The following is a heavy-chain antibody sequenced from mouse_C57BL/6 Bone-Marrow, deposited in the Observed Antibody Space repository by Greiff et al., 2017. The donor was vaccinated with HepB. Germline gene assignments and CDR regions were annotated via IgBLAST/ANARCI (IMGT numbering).Heavy chain of an antibody. J-gene: IGHJ1*03. CDR2: IDPDSGGT. D-gene: IGHD2-4*01. V-gene: IGHV1-72*01. CDR3: ARGGLRRGWYFDV. CDR1: GYTFNSYW. Sequence: QVQLQQPGAELVKPGASVKMSCKASGYTFNSYWLNWVKPRPGRGLAWIGRIDPDSGGTKYNEKFKSKATLTVDTPSSTAYMQLSSLTSEDSAVYYCARGGLRRGWYFDVWGTGTTVTVSS.